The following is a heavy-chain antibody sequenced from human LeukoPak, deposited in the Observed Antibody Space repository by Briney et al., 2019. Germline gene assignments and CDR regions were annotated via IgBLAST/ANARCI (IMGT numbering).Heavy chain of an antibody. CDR1: GFTFSIYD. CDR2: ISASGGTP. J-gene: IGHJ1*01. D-gene: IGHD3-3*01. V-gene: IGHV3-23*01. CDR3: AKGGLWSFFGY. Sequence: PGGSLRLSCGASGFTFSIYDMSWVRQAPGKGLEWVSGISASGGTPYYADSVKGRSTISRDNSRNILFLQMNNLRVEDTAVYYCAKGGLWSFFGYWGQGNLVSVSS.